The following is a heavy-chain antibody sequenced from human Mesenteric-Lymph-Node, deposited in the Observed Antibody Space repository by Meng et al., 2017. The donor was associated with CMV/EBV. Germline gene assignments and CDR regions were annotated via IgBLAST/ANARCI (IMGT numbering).Heavy chain of an antibody. CDR3: AKDYSPRGSSGWEFDY. Sequence: SGFTFRSYGMHGVRQDPGKGLEWVAVISYDGSNKYYADSVKGRFTISRDNSKNTLYLQMNSLRAEDTAVYYCAKDYSPRGSSGWEFDYWGQGTLVTVSS. CDR2: ISYDGSNK. V-gene: IGHV3-30*18. CDR1: GFTFRSYG. D-gene: IGHD6-19*01. J-gene: IGHJ4*02.